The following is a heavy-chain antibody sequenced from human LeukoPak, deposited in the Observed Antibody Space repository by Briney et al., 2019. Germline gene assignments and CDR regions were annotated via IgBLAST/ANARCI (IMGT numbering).Heavy chain of an antibody. CDR2: TDTEGTST. CDR3: AKDGVLRFLEWSTYFDY. D-gene: IGHD3-3*01. CDR1: GFTFTSYW. J-gene: IGHJ4*02. Sequence: PGGSLRLSCAASGFTFTSYWMHWVRQAPGKGLVWVSRTDTEGTSTYYADSMKGRFTISRDNSKNTLYLQMNSLRAEDTAAYYCAKDGVLRFLEWSTYFDYWGQGTLVTVSS. V-gene: IGHV3-74*01.